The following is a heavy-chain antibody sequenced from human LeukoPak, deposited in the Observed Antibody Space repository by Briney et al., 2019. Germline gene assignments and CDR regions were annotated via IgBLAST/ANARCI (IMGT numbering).Heavy chain of an antibody. J-gene: IGHJ4*02. CDR1: GFTFSSYA. Sequence: GGSLRLSCAASGFTFSSYAMGWVRQAPGKGLEWVSAISGSGGSTYYADSVKGRFTISRDNSKNTLYLQMNSLRAEDTAVYYCAKDSKIPPKPLDYWGQGTLVTVSS. D-gene: IGHD2-2*02. CDR3: AKDSKIPPKPLDY. V-gene: IGHV3-23*01. CDR2: ISGSGGST.